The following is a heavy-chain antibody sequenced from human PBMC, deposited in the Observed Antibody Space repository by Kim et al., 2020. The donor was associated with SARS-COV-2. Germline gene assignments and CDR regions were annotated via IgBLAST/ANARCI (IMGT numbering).Heavy chain of an antibody. J-gene: IGHJ4*02. Sequence: SVKVSCKASGGTFSSYFSNWVRQAPGRGLEWMGGSIPMVGRENDGQEFQGRVTITADESTNTAYLELSSLRSDDTAVYYCARDTGRSSGASFIFFDIWGQGTLVTVSS. D-gene: IGHD3-10*01. CDR1: GGTFSSYF. CDR3: ARDTGRSSGASFIFFDI. CDR2: SIPMVGRE. V-gene: IGHV1-69*13.